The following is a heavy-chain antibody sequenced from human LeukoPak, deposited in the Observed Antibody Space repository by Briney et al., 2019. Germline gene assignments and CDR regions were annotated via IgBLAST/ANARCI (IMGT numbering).Heavy chain of an antibody. D-gene: IGHD3-22*01. V-gene: IGHV1-2*02. J-gene: IGHJ4*02. Sequence: ASVKVSCRASGYTFTGYYMHWVRQAPGQGLEWMGWINPNSGGTNYAQKFQDRVTMTRDTSISTAYMELSRLRSDDTAVYYCARGGVNYYDSSGYYYVAGYWGQGTLVTVSS. CDR1: GYTFTGYY. CDR3: ARGGVNYYDSSGYYYVAGY. CDR2: INPNSGGT.